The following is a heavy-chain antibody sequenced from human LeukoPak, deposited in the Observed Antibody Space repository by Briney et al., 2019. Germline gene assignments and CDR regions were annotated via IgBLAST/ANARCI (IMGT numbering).Heavy chain of an antibody. CDR2: INPSGGST. V-gene: IGHV1-46*01. CDR3: ARDPYSGSYGNYYYYFMDV. D-gene: IGHD1-26*01. Sequence: RASVKVSCKASGYAFTSYYMHWVRQAPGQGLEWMGMINPSGGSTSYAQKFQGRVTMTRDMSTSTVYMELSSLRSEDTAVYYCARDPYSGSYGNYYYYFMDVWGKGTTVTISS. J-gene: IGHJ6*03. CDR1: GYAFTSYY.